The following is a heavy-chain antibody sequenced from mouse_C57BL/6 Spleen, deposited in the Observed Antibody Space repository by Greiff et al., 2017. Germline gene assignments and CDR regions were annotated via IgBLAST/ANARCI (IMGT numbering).Heavy chain of an antibody. V-gene: IGHV1-26*01. J-gene: IGHJ4*01. D-gene: IGHD1-1*01. CDR3: APFITTTVAMDY. Sequence: EVQLQQSGPELVKPGASVKISCKASGYTFTDYYMNWVKQSHGKSLEWIGDINPNNGGTSYNQKFKGKATLTVDKSSSTAYMELRSLTSEDSAVYYCAPFITTTVAMDYWGQGTSVTVAS. CDR2: INPNNGGT. CDR1: GYTFTDYY.